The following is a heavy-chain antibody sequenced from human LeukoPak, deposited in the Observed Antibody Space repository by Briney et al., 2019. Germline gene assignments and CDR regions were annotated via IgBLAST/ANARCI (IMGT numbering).Heavy chain of an antibody. D-gene: IGHD2-2*01. Sequence: GGSLRLSCAASGFTFSSYSMNWVRQAPGKGLEWVSSISSSSSYIYYADSVKGRFTISRDNAKNSLYLQMNSLRAEDTAVYYCARLEVKGYCSSTSCYAGPAIYYYYYMDVWGKGTTVTISS. CDR2: ISSSSSYI. CDR3: ARLEVKGYCSSTSCYAGPAIYYYYYMDV. V-gene: IGHV3-21*01. J-gene: IGHJ6*03. CDR1: GFTFSSYS.